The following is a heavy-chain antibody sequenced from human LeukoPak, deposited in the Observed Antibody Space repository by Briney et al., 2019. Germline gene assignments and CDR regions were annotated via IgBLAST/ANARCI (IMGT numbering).Heavy chain of an antibody. V-gene: IGHV3-48*03. Sequence: PGGSLRLSCAASGFTFSSYEMNWVRQAPGKGLEWVSYISSSGSTIYYADSVKGRFTISRDNAKNSLYLQMNSLRAEDTAVYYCARDNTRYFESYGMDVWGQGITVTVSS. CDR3: ARDNTRYFESYGMDV. CDR2: ISSSGSTI. CDR1: GFTFSSYE. J-gene: IGHJ6*02. D-gene: IGHD3-9*01.